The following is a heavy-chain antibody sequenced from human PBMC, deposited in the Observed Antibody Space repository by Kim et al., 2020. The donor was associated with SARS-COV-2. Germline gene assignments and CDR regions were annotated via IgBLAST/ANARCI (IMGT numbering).Heavy chain of an antibody. CDR1: GGSISSGGYY. D-gene: IGHD2-21*01. Sequence: SETLSLTCTVSGGSISSGGYYWSWIRQHPGKGLEWIGYIYYSGSTDYNPSLKSRVTISVDTAKNQFSLKLSSVTAADTAVHYCARGPIVVVIAQYWYFDLWGRGPLVTLSS. V-gene: IGHV4-31*03. CDR2: IYYSGST. J-gene: IGHJ2*01. CDR3: ARGPIVVVIAQYWYFDL.